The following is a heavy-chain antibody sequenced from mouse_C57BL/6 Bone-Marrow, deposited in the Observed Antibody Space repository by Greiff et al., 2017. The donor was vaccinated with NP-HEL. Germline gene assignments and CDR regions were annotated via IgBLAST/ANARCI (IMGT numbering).Heavy chain of an antibody. CDR3: TRGSLFAY. J-gene: IGHJ3*01. CDR2: ISSGGDYI. D-gene: IGHD1-1*02. V-gene: IGHV5-9-1*02. Sequence: EVKLMESGEGLVKPGGSLKLSCAASGFTFSSDAMSWVRQTPEKRLEWVAYISSGGDYIYYADTVKGRFTISRDKARNTLYLQMSSLKSEDTAMYYCTRGSLFAYWGQGTLVTVSA. CDR1: GFTFSSDA.